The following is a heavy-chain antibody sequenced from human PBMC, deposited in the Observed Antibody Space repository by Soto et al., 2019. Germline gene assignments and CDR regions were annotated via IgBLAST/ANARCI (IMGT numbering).Heavy chain of an antibody. CDR1: GYRFTNYW. Sequence: GESLKISCTGSGYRFTNYWIGWVRQMPGKGLEWVGLIYPGDSNTRYSPSFEDQVSISADNSINTAYLQWSSLKASDTAIFYCARQVFDDFWSGKDNYFDYWGQGTRVTVSS. J-gene: IGHJ4*02. V-gene: IGHV5-51*01. CDR2: IYPGDSNT. CDR3: ARQVFDDFWSGKDNYFDY. D-gene: IGHD3-3*01.